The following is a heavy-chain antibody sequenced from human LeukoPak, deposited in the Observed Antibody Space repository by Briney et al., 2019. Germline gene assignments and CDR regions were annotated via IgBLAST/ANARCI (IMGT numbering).Heavy chain of an antibody. CDR3: ARDRTPPVLLWFGETDAFDI. Sequence: GGSLRLSCAASGFTFSSYWMSWVRQAPGKGLEWVANIKQDGSEKYYVDSVKGRFTISRDNAKSSLYLQMNSLRAEDTAVYYCARDRTPPVLLWFGETDAFDIWGQGTMVTVSS. D-gene: IGHD3-10*01. CDR1: GFTFSSYW. V-gene: IGHV3-7*01. CDR2: IKQDGSEK. J-gene: IGHJ3*02.